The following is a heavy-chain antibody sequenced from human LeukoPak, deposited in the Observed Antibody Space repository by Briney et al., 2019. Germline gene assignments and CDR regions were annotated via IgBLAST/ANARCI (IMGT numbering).Heavy chain of an antibody. CDR3: ARGGYSFDY. Sequence: GGSLRLSCAASGFTFSDYYMNWVHQAPGKGLEWVSSISSSSTIYYADSVKCRFTISRDNAKNSLYLQMYSLRVEDTAVYYCARGGYSFDYLGQGTLVTVSS. CDR2: ISSSSTI. V-gene: IGHV3-69-1*01. CDR1: GFTFSDYY. J-gene: IGHJ4*02. D-gene: IGHD5-12*01.